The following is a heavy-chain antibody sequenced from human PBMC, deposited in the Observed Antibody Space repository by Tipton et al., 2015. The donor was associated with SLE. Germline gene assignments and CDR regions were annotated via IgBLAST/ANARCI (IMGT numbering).Heavy chain of an antibody. CDR3: ASGHYYYMDV. CDR1: GGSFSGYY. CDR2: INHSGST. V-gene: IGHV4-34*01. J-gene: IGHJ6*03. Sequence: KPSETLSLTCAVYGGSFSGYYWTWIRQPPGKGLEWIGEINHSGSTNYNPSLKSRVTISVDTSKNQFSLKLSSVTAADTAVYYCASGHYYYMDVWGKGTTVTVSS.